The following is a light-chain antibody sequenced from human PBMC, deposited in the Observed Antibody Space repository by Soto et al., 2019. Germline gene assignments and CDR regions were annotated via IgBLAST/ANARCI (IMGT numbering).Light chain of an antibody. CDR2: VNN. Sequence: QSVLTQPPSVSGAPGQRVTISCSGSSSNVGAASDVYWYQQLPGTAPRLLISVNNKRPSGVPDRFSGSKSGTSASLAITGLRTEDEADYYCQSYDDTLSGSWVFGTGTKLTVL. V-gene: IGLV1-40*01. J-gene: IGLJ1*01. CDR3: QSYDDTLSGSWV. CDR1: SSNVGAASD.